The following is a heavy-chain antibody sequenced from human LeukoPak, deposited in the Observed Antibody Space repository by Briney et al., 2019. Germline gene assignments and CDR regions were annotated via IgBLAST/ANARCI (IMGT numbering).Heavy chain of an antibody. CDR1: GGSFSGYY. CDR2: INHSGST. Sequence: PSETLSLTCAVYGGSFSGYYWSWIRQPPGKGLEWIGEINHSGSTNYNPSPKSRVTISVDTSKNQFSLKLSSVTAADTAVYYCARVLTYYYDTSRAHDAFDIWGQGTMVTVSS. J-gene: IGHJ3*02. D-gene: IGHD3-22*01. CDR3: ARVLTYYYDTSRAHDAFDI. V-gene: IGHV4-34*01.